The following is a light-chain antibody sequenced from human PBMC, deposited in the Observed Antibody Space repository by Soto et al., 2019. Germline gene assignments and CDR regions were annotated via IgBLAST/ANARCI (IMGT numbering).Light chain of an antibody. Sequence: EIVLTQSPGTLSLSPGERATLSCSSSQSVSSSYLAWYQQKPGQAPTLLIYGASSRATGIPDRFSGSGSGTDFTLTISRLEPEDFAVYYCQQYGSSPLTFGQGTKVEIK. J-gene: IGKJ1*01. CDR2: GAS. CDR1: QSVSSSY. V-gene: IGKV3-20*01. CDR3: QQYGSSPLT.